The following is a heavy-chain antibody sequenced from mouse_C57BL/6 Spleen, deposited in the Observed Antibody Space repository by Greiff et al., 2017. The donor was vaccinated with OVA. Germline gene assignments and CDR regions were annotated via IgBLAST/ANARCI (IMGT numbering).Heavy chain of an antibody. CDR1: GYTFTDYY. CDR2: TNPNNGGT. V-gene: IGHV1-26*01. CDR3: ARRLRRGYYAMDY. Sequence: EVQLQQSGPELVKPGASVKISCKASGYTFTDYYMNWVKQSHGKSLEWIGDTNPNNGGTSYNQKFKGKATLTVDKSSSTAYMELRSLTSEDSAVYYGARRLRRGYYAMDYWGQGTSVTVSS. D-gene: IGHD2-4*01. J-gene: IGHJ4*01.